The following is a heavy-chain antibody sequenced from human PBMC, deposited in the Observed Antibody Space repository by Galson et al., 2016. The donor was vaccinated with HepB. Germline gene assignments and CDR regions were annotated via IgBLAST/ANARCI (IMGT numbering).Heavy chain of an antibody. Sequence: SGAEVKKPGESLKISCQGSGYKFTSYWTGWVRQVPGEGLEWMGIIYPGDSDIRYNSSFQGQVTISADKSITTAYLQWGSLKASDSAIYFCARRDRDCSGGTCFSRNFDYWGQGTLVSVSS. CDR1: GYKFTSYW. CDR2: IYPGDSDI. CDR3: ARRDRDCSGGTCFSRNFDY. D-gene: IGHD2-15*01. V-gene: IGHV5-51*01. J-gene: IGHJ4*02.